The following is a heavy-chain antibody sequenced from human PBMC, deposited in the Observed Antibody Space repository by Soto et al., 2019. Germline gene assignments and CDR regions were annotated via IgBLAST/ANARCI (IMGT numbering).Heavy chain of an antibody. CDR1: GGTFSSYA. D-gene: IGHD6-13*01. J-gene: IGHJ5*02. V-gene: IGHV1-69*01. CDR2: IIPIFGTA. CDR3: ARDRVAAAGTLGWFDP. Sequence: QVQLVQSGAEVKKPGSSVKVSCKASGGTFSSYAISWVRQAPGQGLEWMGGIIPIFGTANYAQKFQGRVTITADESTCTAYMELSSLRSEDTAVYYCARDRVAAAGTLGWFDPWGQGTLVTVSS.